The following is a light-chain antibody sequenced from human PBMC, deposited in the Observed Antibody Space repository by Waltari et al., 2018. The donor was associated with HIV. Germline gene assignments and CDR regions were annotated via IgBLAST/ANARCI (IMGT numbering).Light chain of an antibody. J-gene: IGLJ2*01. Sequence: HSALTQPASVSGSPGQSVTIPCTGTGDDIGLYNYVSWYQQHPGKAPQLIIFGVNKRPQGVSSRVPGPQSGDTASRTISGLQSGDEAEYCSSSHTKTDLVLFGGGPKLPVL. V-gene: IGLV2-14*03. CDR2: GVN. CDR3: SSHTKTDLVL. CDR1: GDDIGLYNY.